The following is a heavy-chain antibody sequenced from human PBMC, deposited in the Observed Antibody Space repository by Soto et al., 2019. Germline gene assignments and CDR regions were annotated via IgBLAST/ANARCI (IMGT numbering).Heavy chain of an antibody. CDR1: GGSFSGYY. CDR3: ARGSAENFWNGYYPYRSNWFDP. CDR2: INHSGST. D-gene: IGHD3-3*01. Sequence: SETLSLTCAVYGGSFSGYYWSWIRQPPGKGLEWIGEINHSGSTNYNPSLKSRVTISVDTSKNQFSLKLSSVTAADTAVYYCARGSAENFWNGYYPYRSNWFDPWGQGTLVTVSS. J-gene: IGHJ5*02. V-gene: IGHV4-34*01.